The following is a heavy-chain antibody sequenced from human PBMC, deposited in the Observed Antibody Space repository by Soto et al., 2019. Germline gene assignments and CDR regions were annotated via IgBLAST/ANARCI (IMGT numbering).Heavy chain of an antibody. CDR2: IYYTGST. J-gene: IGHJ6*02. Sequence: PSETLSLTCIVSGGSISSSHYYWGWIRQPPGKGLEWIGSIYYTGSTYYNRSLESRVTISVDMSKNQLSLRLSSVTAADTAVYYCASYPMVRGNYGMDVWGQGTTVTVSS. CDR3: ASYPMVRGNYGMDV. CDR1: GGSISSSHYY. V-gene: IGHV4-39*01. D-gene: IGHD3-10*01.